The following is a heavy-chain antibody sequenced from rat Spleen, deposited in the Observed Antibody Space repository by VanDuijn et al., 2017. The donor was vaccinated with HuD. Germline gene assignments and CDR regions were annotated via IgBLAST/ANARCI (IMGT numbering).Heavy chain of an antibody. CDR2: ISFDGSSI. J-gene: IGHJ4*01. D-gene: IGHD1-1*01. Sequence: EVQLVESDGGLVQPGRSLKLSCAATGFTFSDYYMAWVRQTPTKGLEWVATISFDGSSIYYRDSVKGRFTISRDNAKSTLSLQMDSLRSEDTATYYCTRHGVYYYSGDDYVMDVWGQGASVTVSS. V-gene: IGHV5-29*01. CDR1: GFTFSDYY. CDR3: TRHGVYYYSGDDYVMDV.